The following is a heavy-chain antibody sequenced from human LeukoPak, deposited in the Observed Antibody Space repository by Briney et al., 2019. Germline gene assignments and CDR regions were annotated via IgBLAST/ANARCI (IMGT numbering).Heavy chain of an antibody. CDR2: IYSGGST. J-gene: IGHJ4*02. V-gene: IGHV3-66*01. CDR3: ARAGYDYVWGSYLVDY. CDR1: GFTVSSNY. D-gene: IGHD3-16*02. Sequence: GGSLRLSCAASGFTVSSNYMSWVRQAPGKGLEWVSVIYSGGSTYYADSVKGRFTISRDNSKNTLYLQMNSLRAEDTAVYYCARAGYDYVWGSYLVDYWGQGTLVTVSS.